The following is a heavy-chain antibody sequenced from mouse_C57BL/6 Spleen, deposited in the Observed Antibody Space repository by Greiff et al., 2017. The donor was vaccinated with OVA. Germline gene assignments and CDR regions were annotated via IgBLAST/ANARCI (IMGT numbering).Heavy chain of an antibody. D-gene: IGHD3-2*02. J-gene: IGHJ3*01. CDR3: ARFLDSSGYGFAY. CDR1: GYAFSSYW. Sequence: VQLQESGAELVKPGASVKISCKASGYAFSSYWMNWVKQRPGKGPEWIGQIYPGDGDTNYNGKFKGKATLTADKSSSTAYMQLSSLTSEDSAVYFCARFLDSSGYGFAYWGQGTLVTVSA. CDR2: IYPGDGDT. V-gene: IGHV1-80*01.